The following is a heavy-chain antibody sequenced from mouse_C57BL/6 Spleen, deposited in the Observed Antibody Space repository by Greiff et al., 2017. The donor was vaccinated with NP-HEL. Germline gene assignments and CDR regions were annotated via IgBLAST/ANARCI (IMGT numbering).Heavy chain of an antibody. CDR2: INPNNGGT. V-gene: IGHV1-18*01. CDR1: GYTFTDYN. J-gene: IGHJ3*01. D-gene: IGHD4-1*01. CDR3: ARKLGPVFAY. Sequence: EVQLQQSGPELVKPGASVKIPCKASGYTFTDYNMDWVKQSHGKSLEWIGDINPNNGGTIYNQKFKGKATLTVDKSSSTAYMELRSLTSEDTAVYYWARKLGPVFAYWGQGTLVTVSA.